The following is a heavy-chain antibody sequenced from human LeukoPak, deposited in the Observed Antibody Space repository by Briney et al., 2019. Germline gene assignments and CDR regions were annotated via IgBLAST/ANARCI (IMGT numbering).Heavy chain of an antibody. V-gene: IGHV3-48*01. D-gene: IGHD5-18*01. CDR1: GFTFSSYS. CDR2: ISSSSSTI. CDR3: ARGFKYRRWSRYFDY. J-gene: IGHJ4*02. Sequence: GGSLRLSCAASGFTFSSYSMNWVRQAPGKGLEWVSYISSSSSTIYYADSVKGRFTISRDNAKNSLYLQMNSLRAEDTAVYYCARGFKYRRWSRYFDYWGQGTLVTVSS.